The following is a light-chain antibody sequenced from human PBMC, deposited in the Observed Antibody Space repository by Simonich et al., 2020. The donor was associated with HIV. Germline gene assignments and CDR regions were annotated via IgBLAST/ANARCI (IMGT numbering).Light chain of an antibody. CDR3: QQYNNWPWT. V-gene: IGKV3-15*01. J-gene: IGKJ1*01. CDR2: GTS. CDR1: QGVRSN. Sequence: EIVMTQSPGTLSVSPVERTTLSCRASQGVRSNVAWYQQKPGQAPRLLIYGTSTRATGIPARFSGRGSGTDFTLTISSMESEDFAVYHCQQYNNWPWTFGQGTKVEIK.